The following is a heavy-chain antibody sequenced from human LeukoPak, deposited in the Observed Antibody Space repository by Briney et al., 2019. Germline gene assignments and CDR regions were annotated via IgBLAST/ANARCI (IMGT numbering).Heavy chain of an antibody. CDR2: IYYSGST. J-gene: IGHJ4*02. CDR3: ARPYSSGWYPFDY. Sequence: PSETLSLTCTVSGASISSSSYYWGWIRQSPGKGLEWIGSIYYSGSTYYNPSLKSRVTISVDTSKNQFSLKLTSVTAADTAVYYCARPYSSGWYPFDYWGQGTLVTVSS. V-gene: IGHV4-39*01. CDR1: GASISSSSYY. D-gene: IGHD6-19*01.